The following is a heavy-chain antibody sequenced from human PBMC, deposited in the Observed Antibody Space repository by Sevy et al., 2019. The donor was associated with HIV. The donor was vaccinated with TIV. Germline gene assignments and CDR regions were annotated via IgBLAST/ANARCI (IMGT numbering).Heavy chain of an antibody. Sequence: GGSLRLSCAVSGFSFDSYGMTWVRQAPGKGLEWVSGISGSGTRTYYADSVKGRFTISRDNSKNTLYLQMNSLRAEDTAVYYCEGSCSSTSCYTGFYYYYGMDVWGQGTTVTVSS. CDR1: GFSFDSYG. CDR3: EGSCSSTSCYTGFYYYYGMDV. CDR2: ISGSGTRT. V-gene: IGHV3-23*01. J-gene: IGHJ6*02. D-gene: IGHD2-2*02.